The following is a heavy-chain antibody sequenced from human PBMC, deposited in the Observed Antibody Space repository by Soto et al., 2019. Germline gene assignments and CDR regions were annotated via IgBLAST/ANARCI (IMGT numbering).Heavy chain of an antibody. Sequence: QVQLQESGPGLVKPSQTLSLTCTVSGASINSATWYWSWLRQHPVRGLEWIGYIYYSGGTYYNPSLKSRITISADTSKNQFSLKLSSVTAADTAVYYCARGPGRPAPFDYWGRGTLVTVSS. CDR1: GASINSATWY. CDR3: ARGPGRPAPFDY. CDR2: IYYSGGT. J-gene: IGHJ4*02. V-gene: IGHV4-31*03. D-gene: IGHD2-2*01.